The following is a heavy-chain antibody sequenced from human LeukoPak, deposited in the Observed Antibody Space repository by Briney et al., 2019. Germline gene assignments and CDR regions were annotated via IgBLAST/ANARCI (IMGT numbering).Heavy chain of an antibody. J-gene: IGHJ3*02. Sequence: PGGSLRLCCTASGFIFSDYYMTCTRQATGKGVEWIGRVKSKTDGETTDYAEPVKGRFTISRDDAKNTLYLQMNSLKTEDTAVYYCTTDVPFFYGDGAYTWGQGTMVTVSS. CDR2: VKSKTDGETT. CDR1: GFIFSDYY. D-gene: IGHD4-17*01. CDR3: TTDVPFFYGDGAYT. V-gene: IGHV3-15*01.